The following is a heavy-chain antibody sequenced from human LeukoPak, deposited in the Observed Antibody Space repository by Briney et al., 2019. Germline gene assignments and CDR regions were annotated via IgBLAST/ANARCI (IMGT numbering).Heavy chain of an antibody. D-gene: IGHD3-10*01. CDR1: GFTFSNAW. CDR3: TTDYYGLNWFDP. CDR2: IKSKTDGGTT. V-gene: IGHV3-15*01. J-gene: IGHJ5*02. Sequence: GGSLRLSCAASGFTFSNAWMSWVRQAPGKGLEWVGRIKSKTDGGTTDYAAPVKGRFTISRDDSKNTLYLQMNSLKTEDTAGYYCTTDYYGLNWFDPWGQGTLVTVSS.